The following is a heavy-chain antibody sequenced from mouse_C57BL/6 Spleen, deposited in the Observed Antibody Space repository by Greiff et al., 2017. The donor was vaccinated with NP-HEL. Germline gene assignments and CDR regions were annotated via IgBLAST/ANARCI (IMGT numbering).Heavy chain of an antibody. D-gene: IGHD2-1*01. CDR2: INYDGSST. J-gene: IGHJ3*01. Sequence: VQLVESEGGLVQPGSSMKLSCTASGFTFSDYYMAWVRQVPEKGLEWVANINYDGSSTYYLDSLKSRFIISRDNAKNILYLQMSSLKSEDTATYYCAREDYGNYGFAYWGQGTLVTVSA. V-gene: IGHV5-16*01. CDR3: AREDYGNYGFAY. CDR1: GFTFSDYY.